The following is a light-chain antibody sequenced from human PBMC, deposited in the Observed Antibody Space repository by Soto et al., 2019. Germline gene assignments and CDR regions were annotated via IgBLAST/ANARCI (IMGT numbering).Light chain of an antibody. J-gene: IGKJ5*01. CDR3: QQRTNWPPAIT. V-gene: IGKV3-11*01. CDR1: QPVTIS. Sequence: EILLTQSPATLSLSPGERATLSCRANQPVTISLAWYQQKPGQAPRLLIYDSSYRAIGIPARFSGSGSGTDFTLTISSLEPEDFAVYYCQQRTNWPPAITFGQGTRLEIK. CDR2: DSS.